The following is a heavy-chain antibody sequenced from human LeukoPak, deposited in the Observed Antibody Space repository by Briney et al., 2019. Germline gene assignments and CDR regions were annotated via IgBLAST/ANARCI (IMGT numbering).Heavy chain of an antibody. D-gene: IGHD3-22*01. CDR3: AGTYYYDSSGYFDY. V-gene: IGHV4-59*13. Sequence: PSEALSLTCTVSGGSISSYYWSWIRQPPGKGLEWIGYIYYSGSTNYNPSLKSRVAISVDTSKNQFSLKLSSVTAADTAVYYCAGTYYYDSSGYFDYWGQGTPVTVSS. J-gene: IGHJ4*02. CDR1: GGSISSYY. CDR2: IYYSGST.